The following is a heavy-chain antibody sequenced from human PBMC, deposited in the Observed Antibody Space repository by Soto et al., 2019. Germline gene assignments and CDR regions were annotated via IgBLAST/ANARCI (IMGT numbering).Heavy chain of an antibody. D-gene: IGHD2-2*02. Sequence: SETLSITCTVSGGSIGSGGYYWSWVRQRPGKGLGWIGYIYYSGSTYYNPSLKSRLTISIDTSKSQFSLNLSSVTAADTAVYYCARDSYPDYYAMDVWGHGTSVTVSS. CDR3: ARDSYPDYYAMDV. CDR1: GGSIGSGGYY. CDR2: IYYSGST. V-gene: IGHV4-31*03. J-gene: IGHJ6*02.